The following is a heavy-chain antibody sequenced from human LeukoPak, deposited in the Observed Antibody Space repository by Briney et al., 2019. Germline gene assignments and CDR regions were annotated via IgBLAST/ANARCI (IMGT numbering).Heavy chain of an antibody. CDR2: IYHSGST. D-gene: IGHD3-16*01. CDR3: ATLYVGMGALDY. J-gene: IGHJ4*02. Sequence: SETLSLTCTVSGYSISSGYYWGWIRQPPGKGLEWIGSIYHSGSTYYNPSLKSRVTISVDTSKNQFSLKLSSVTAADTSVYYCATLYVGMGALDYWGQGTLVTVSS. V-gene: IGHV4-38-2*02. CDR1: GYSISSGYY.